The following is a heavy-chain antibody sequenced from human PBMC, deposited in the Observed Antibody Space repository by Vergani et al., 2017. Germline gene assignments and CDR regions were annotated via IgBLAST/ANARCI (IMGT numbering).Heavy chain of an antibody. CDR3: ASFGCSSTSCYDYYYYGMDV. CDR2: INHSGST. D-gene: IGHD2-2*01. J-gene: IGHJ6*02. V-gene: IGHV4-34*01. Sequence: QVQLQQWGAGLLKPSETLSLTCAVYGGSFSGYYWSWIRQPPGKGLEWIGEINHSGSTNYNPSLKSRVTISVDTSKNQFSLKLSSVTAADTAVYYCASFGCSSTSCYDYYYYGMDVWGQGTTVTVSS. CDR1: GGSFSGYY.